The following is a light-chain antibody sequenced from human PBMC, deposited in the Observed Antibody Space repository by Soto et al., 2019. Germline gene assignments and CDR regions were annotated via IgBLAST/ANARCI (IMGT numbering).Light chain of an antibody. CDR2: GAS. CDR1: QSISSNF. V-gene: IGKV3-20*01. J-gene: IGKJ2*01. CDR3: QQYGSSPYT. Sequence: EIVLTQSPGTLSLSPGEGATLSCRASQSISSNFLAWYQQKRGQAPRLLIHGASNRATGIPDRFSGSGSGTDFTLTITRLEPEDFAVYYCQQYGSSPYTFGLGTKVDIK.